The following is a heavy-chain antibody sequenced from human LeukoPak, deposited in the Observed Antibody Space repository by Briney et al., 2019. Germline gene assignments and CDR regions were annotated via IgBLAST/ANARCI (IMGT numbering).Heavy chain of an antibody. Sequence: PGGSLRLSCAASGFTFDDYGMSWVRQAPGKGLEWVSGINWNGGSTGYAGSVKGRFTISRDNAKNSLYLQMDSLRAEDTAVYYCARDGRRIAAAGPFDYWGQGTLVTVSS. J-gene: IGHJ4*02. CDR2: INWNGGST. D-gene: IGHD6-13*01. CDR1: GFTFDDYG. V-gene: IGHV3-20*04. CDR3: ARDGRRIAAAGPFDY.